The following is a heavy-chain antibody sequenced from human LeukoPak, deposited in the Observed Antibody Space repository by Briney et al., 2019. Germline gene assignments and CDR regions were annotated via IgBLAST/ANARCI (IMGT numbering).Heavy chain of an antibody. J-gene: IGHJ4*02. D-gene: IGHD6-13*01. CDR3: ASGSIAAAGSFDY. CDR2: IYYSGST. Sequence: SETLSLTCTVSGGSISSGGYYWSWIRQHPGQGLEWIGYIYYSGSTYYNPSLKSRVTISVDTSKNQFSLKLSSVTAADTAVYYCASGSIAAAGSFDYWGQGTLVTVSS. V-gene: IGHV4-31*03. CDR1: GGSISSGGYY.